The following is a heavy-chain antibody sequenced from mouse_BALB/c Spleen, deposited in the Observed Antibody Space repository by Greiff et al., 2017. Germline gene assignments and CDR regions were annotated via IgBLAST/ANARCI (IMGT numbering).Heavy chain of an antibody. CDR2: ISSGGST. Sequence: DVKLVESGGGLVKPGGSLKLSCAASGFTFSSYAMSWVRQTPEKRLEWVASISSGGSTYYPDSVKGRFTISRDNARNILYLQMSSLRSEDTAMYYCAREEALLRLPFFAYWGQGTLVTVSA. CDR1: GFTFSSYA. J-gene: IGHJ3*01. D-gene: IGHD1-2*01. V-gene: IGHV5-6-5*01. CDR3: AREEALLRLPFFAY.